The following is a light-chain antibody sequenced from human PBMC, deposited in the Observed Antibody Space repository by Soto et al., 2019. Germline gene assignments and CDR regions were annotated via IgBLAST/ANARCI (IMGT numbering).Light chain of an antibody. J-gene: IGLJ1*01. Sequence: HSALTQPPSASGTPLQRVTISCSGGSSNIGSNNVNWYQQLPGTAPKLLIYNTTQRPSGVPARFSGSRSGTAASLAISGVQSEDEADYYCAAWDESVIGYVFATVTKATVL. CDR1: SSNIGSNN. CDR3: AAWDESVIGYV. CDR2: NTT. V-gene: IGLV1-44*01.